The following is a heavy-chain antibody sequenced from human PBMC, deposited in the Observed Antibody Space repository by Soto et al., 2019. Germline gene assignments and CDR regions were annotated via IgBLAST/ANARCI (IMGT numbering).Heavy chain of an antibody. V-gene: IGHV3-33*01. CDR3: ASSYYEKFPVDY. Sequence: GGSLRLSCAASGFTFSSYGMHWVRQAPGKGLEWVAVIWYDGSNKYYADSVKGRFTISRDNSKNTLYLQMNSLRAEDTAVYYCASSYYEKFPVDYWGQGTLVTVSS. J-gene: IGHJ4*02. CDR2: IWYDGSNK. D-gene: IGHD3-22*01. CDR1: GFTFSSYG.